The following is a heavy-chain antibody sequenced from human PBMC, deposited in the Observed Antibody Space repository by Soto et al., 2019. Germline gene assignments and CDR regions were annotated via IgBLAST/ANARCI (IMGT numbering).Heavy chain of an antibody. Sequence: GESLKISCKGSGYTFTDYWIGWVRRLPGKGLEWMGIIYPGDSDTRYSPSFQGQVTITADKSTGTAYLQWNTLKASDTAMYYCARHISNCRYYYYAMDVWGQGTTVTVSS. D-gene: IGHD6-13*01. J-gene: IGHJ6*02. CDR3: ARHISNCRYYYYAMDV. CDR2: IYPGDSDT. V-gene: IGHV5-51*01. CDR1: GYTFTDYW.